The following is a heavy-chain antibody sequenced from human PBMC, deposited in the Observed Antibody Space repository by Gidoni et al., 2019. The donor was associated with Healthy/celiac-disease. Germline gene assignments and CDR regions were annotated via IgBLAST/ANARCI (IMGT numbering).Heavy chain of an antibody. CDR3: ARSMVGYYYGSGSYHY. CDR2: INHSGST. Sequence: QVQLQQWGAGLLKPPETLSLTCAVYGGSFSGYYWSWIRQPPGKGLGWIGEINHSGSTNYNPSLKSRVTISVDTSKNQFSLKLSSVTAADTAVYYCARSMVGYYYGSGSYHYWGQGTLVTVSS. J-gene: IGHJ4*02. D-gene: IGHD3-10*01. V-gene: IGHV4-34*01. CDR1: GGSFSGYY.